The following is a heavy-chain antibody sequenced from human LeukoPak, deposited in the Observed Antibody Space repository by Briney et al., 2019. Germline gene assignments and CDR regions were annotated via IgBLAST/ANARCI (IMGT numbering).Heavy chain of an antibody. V-gene: IGHV4-59*01. D-gene: IGHD2-15*01. J-gene: IGHJ6*02. CDR3: AREGYCSGGSCSGRMDV. Sequence: PSETLSLTCTVSGGSISSYYWSWIRHPPGKGLEWIAYIYYSGSTNYNPSLKSRVTISVDTSKNQFSLKLSSVTAADTAVYYCAREGYCSGGSCSGRMDVWGQGTTVTVSS. CDR2: IYYSGST. CDR1: GGSISSYY.